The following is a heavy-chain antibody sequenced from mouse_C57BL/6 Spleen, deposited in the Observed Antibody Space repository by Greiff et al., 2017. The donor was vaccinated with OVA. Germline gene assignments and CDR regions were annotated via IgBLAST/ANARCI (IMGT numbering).Heavy chain of an antibody. Sequence: EVKLVESGGGLVKPGGSLKLSCAASGFTFSDYGMHWVRQAPEKGLEWVAYISSGSSTTYYADKVKGRFTISRDNAKNTLFLQMTSLRSEDTAIYYCARAYYSNCHYFDYWGQGTTLTVSS. CDR3: ARAYYSNCHYFDY. V-gene: IGHV5-17*01. CDR1: GFTFSDYG. J-gene: IGHJ2*01. D-gene: IGHD2-5*01. CDR2: ISSGSSTT.